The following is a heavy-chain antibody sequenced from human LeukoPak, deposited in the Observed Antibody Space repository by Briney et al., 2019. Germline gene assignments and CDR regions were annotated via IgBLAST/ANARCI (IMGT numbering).Heavy chain of an antibody. CDR1: GGTFSSYA. V-gene: IGHV1-69*05. D-gene: IGHD5-12*01. CDR3: ARSRGYRGHNPSRPYNGFDP. J-gene: IGHJ5*02. Sequence: SVKVSCKASGGTFSSYAISWVRQAPGQGLEWMGGIIPIFGTANYAQKFQGRVTITTDESTSTAYMELSSLRSEDTAVYYCARSRGYRGHNPSRPYNGFDPWGQGTLVTVSS. CDR2: IIPIFGTA.